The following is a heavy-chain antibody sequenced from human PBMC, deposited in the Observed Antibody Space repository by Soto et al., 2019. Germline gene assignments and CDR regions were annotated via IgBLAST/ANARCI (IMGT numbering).Heavy chain of an antibody. J-gene: IGHJ4*02. Sequence: GASVKVSCKVSGYTLTELSMHWVRQAPGKGLEWMGVFDAEDGAASYAQNFQGRVTMTVDTSTDTAYMEVTSLRSEDTAVYYCAAVFFSEKADACVDFQHVDYWGQGTLVTVSS. V-gene: IGHV1-24*01. CDR2: FDAEDGAA. CDR1: GYTLTELS. D-gene: IGHD2-21*01. CDR3: AAVFFSEKADACVDFQHVDY.